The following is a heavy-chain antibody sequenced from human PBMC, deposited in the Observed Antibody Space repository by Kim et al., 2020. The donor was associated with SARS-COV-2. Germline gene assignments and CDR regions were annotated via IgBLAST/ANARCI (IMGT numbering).Heavy chain of an antibody. Sequence: TSYTPAPKSRVTLSLDKSKNQFSLRLSSVTAADTAVYSCARVDARSLIFHLWGQGTLVTVSS. CDR3: ARVDARSLIFHL. D-gene: IGHD3-16*02. V-gene: IGHV4-4*01. CDR2: T. J-gene: IGHJ5*02.